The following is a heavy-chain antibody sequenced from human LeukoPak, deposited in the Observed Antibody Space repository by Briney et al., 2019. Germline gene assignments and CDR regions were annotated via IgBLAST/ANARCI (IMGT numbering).Heavy chain of an antibody. CDR3: ARDRIASGSYYAFDI. CDR2: YDGSDK. Sequence: YDGSDKFYADSVKGRFTISRDNSKNTLYLQMNSLRAEDTAVYYCARDRIASGSYYAFDIWGQGTMVTVSS. D-gene: IGHD3-10*01. J-gene: IGHJ3*02. V-gene: IGHV3-33*05.